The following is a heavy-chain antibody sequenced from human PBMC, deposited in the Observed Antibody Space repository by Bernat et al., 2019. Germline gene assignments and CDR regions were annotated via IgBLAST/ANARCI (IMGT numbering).Heavy chain of an antibody. CDR1: GYTFTSYG. V-gene: IGHV1-18*04. D-gene: IGHD3-22*01. CDR2: ISAYNGNT. J-gene: IGHJ4*02. CDR3: ASTITNYYDSSGYSAYCDY. Sequence: QVQLVQSGAEVKKPGASVKVSCKASGYTFTSYGISWVRQAPGQGLEWMGWISAYNGNTNYAQKLQGRVTMTTDTSTSTAYMELRSLRSDDTAVYYCASTITNYYDSSGYSAYCDYWGQGTLVTVSS.